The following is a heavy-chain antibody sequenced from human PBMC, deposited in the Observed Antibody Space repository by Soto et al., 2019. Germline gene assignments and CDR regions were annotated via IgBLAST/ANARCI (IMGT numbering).Heavy chain of an antibody. CDR2: INGGNGNT. J-gene: IGHJ6*02. Sequence: QVQVVQSGAEVKKPGASVKISCKASGYSFTTYAMHWVRQAPGQRLEWMAWINGGNGNTKYSQKFQDRVTITRDTSANIAYIELSSLRSEDSAVYYCARGKGMEENYYYRGMDVWGQGTTVSVSS. CDR1: GYSFTTYA. V-gene: IGHV1-3*01. CDR3: ARGKGMEENYYYRGMDV. D-gene: IGHD1-1*01.